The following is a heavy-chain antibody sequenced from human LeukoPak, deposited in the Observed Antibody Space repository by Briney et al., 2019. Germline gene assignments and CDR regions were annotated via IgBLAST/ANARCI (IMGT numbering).Heavy chain of an antibody. Sequence: SETLSLTCTVSGGSISSYYWSWIRQPPGKGLEWIGSIYYSGSTYYNPSLKSRVTISVDTSKNQFSLKLSSVTAADTAVYYCARPLARMFWFNPWGQGTLVTVSS. CDR1: GGSISSYY. CDR2: IYYSGST. D-gene: IGHD3-10*02. V-gene: IGHV4-59*12. CDR3: ARPLARMFWFNP. J-gene: IGHJ5*02.